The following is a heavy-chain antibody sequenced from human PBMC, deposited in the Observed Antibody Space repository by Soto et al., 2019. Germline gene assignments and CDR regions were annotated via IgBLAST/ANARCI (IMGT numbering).Heavy chain of an antibody. CDR3: ARGPMTTVTQVDY. V-gene: IGHV1-69*02. D-gene: IGHD4-17*01. J-gene: IGHJ4*02. CDR2: IIPILGIA. CDR1: GGTFSSYT. Sequence: SVKVSCKASGGTFSSYTISWVRQAPGQGLEWMGRIIPILGIANYAQKFQGRVTITADKSTSTAYMEQSSLRAEDTAVYYCARGPMTTVTQVDYWGQGTLVTAPQ.